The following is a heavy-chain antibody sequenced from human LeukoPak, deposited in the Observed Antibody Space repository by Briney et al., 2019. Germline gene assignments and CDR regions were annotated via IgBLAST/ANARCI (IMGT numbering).Heavy chain of an antibody. V-gene: IGHV1-24*01. Sequence: GASVKVSCKVSGYTLTELSMHWVRQAPGKGLEWMGGFDPEDGETIYAQKFQGRVTMTEDTSTDTAYMELSSLRSEDTAVYYCATSGVVVAATPHYYYYYYMDVWGKGTTVTVSS. CDR3: ATSGVVVAATPHYYYYYYMDV. D-gene: IGHD2-15*01. J-gene: IGHJ6*03. CDR1: GYTLTELS. CDR2: FDPEDGET.